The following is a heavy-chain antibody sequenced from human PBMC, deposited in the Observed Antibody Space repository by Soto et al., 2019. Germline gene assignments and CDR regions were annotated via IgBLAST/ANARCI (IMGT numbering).Heavy chain of an antibody. J-gene: IGHJ6*03. D-gene: IGHD2-15*01. CDR1: GYTFTSYA. CDR2: INAGNGNT. CDR3: ARERRYCSGGSCYVGPMEYHYYYMDV. V-gene: IGHV1-3*01. Sequence: ASVKVSCKASGYTFTSYAMHWVRQAPGQRLEWMGWINAGNGNTKYSQKFQGRVTITRDTSASTAYMELSSLRSEDTAVYYCARERRYCSGGSCYVGPMEYHYYYMDVWGKGTTVTVSS.